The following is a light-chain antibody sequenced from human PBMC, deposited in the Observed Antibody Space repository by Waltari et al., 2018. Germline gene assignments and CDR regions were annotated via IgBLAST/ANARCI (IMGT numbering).Light chain of an antibody. J-gene: IGLJ3*02. V-gene: IGLV2-23*02. CDR3: SSFESSRTWV. CDR2: EVT. Sequence: QSALTQPASVSGSPGQSITISCPGTSADIGRYNLVACYQQLPGNAPKLVIYEVTERPSELSNRFSGSKSGNTASLTIYGLQAEDEADYYCSSFESSRTWVFGGGTKLTVL. CDR1: SADIGRYNL.